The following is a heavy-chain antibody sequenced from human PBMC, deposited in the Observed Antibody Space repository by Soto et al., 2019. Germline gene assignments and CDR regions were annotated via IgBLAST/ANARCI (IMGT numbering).Heavy chain of an antibody. CDR2: IYPGDSDT. V-gene: IGHV5-51*01. J-gene: IGHJ3*01. D-gene: IGHD2-15*01. Sequence: GESLKISCQGSGYSFTSYWIGWVRQMPGKGLEWMGIIYPGDSDTRYSPSFQGQVTISVDKSISAAYLQWSSLKASDTAMFYCARRGYCSGGSCFSNPFDVWGQGTMVTVSS. CDR3: ARRGYCSGGSCFSNPFDV. CDR1: GYSFTSYW.